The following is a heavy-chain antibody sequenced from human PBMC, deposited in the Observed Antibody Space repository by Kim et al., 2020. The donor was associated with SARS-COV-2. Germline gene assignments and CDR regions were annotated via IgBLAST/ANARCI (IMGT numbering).Heavy chain of an antibody. V-gene: IGHV4-31*03. CDR3: ARGSAVTRRAADY. CDR2: IYYSGST. Sequence: SETLSLTCTVSGGSISSGGYYWSWIRQHPGKGLEWIGYIYYSGSTYYNPSLKSRVTISVDTSKNQFSLKLSSVTAADTAVYYCARGSAVTRRAADYWGQGTLVTVSS. D-gene: IGHD4-17*01. J-gene: IGHJ4*02. CDR1: GGSISSGGYY.